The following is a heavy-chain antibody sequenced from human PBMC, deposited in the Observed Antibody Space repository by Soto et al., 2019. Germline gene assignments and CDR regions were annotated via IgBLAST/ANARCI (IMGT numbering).Heavy chain of an antibody. V-gene: IGHV3-23*01. Sequence: DVPLLESGGGLVQPGGSLRLSCAASGFTFRSYAMSWVRQAPGKGLEWVSGISGSGISTHYADSVKGRFTVSRDNSNNTLYLQMIRLRAEDTAVSNCAKEPVGPDWSVELWGRGTVVTVSS. CDR3: AKEPVGPDWSVEL. CDR2: ISGSGIST. J-gene: IGHJ2*01. CDR1: GFTFRSYA.